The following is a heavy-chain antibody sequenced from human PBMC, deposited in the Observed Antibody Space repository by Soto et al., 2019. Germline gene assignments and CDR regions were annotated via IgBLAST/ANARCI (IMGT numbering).Heavy chain of an antibody. J-gene: IGHJ4*02. CDR1: WGSISSGGYY. CDR3: ARDKITGLFAY. CDR2: IYYSGST. Sequence: TSETLSLTCTVSWGSISSGGYYWSWIRQHPGKGLEWIGYIYYSGSTYYNPSLKSRVTISVDTSKNQFSLELTSVTAADTAVYYCARDKITGLFAYWGQGTLVTVSS. D-gene: IGHD2-8*02. V-gene: IGHV4-31*03.